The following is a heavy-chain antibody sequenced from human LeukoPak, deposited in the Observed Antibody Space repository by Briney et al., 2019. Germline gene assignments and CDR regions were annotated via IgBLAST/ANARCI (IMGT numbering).Heavy chain of an antibody. CDR1: GGSINSGNYY. D-gene: IGHD3-16*01. CDR2: IHSSGST. Sequence: SETLSLTCTVSGGSINSGNYYWNWIRQPAGKGLEWIGRIHSSGSTIYNPSLNSRVTISVDTSKNHFSLKLSSLTAADTAMYYCARGQDYVWGSPTIWGQGTLVTVSS. CDR3: ARGQDYVWGSPTI. V-gene: IGHV4-61*02. J-gene: IGHJ4*02.